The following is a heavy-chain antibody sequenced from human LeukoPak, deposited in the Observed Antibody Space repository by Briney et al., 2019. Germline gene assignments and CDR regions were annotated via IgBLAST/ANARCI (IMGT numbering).Heavy chain of an antibody. CDR1: GGTFSSYA. J-gene: IGHJ3*02. D-gene: IGHD3-10*01. Sequence: SVKVSCKASGGTFSSYAISWVRQAPGQGLEWMGGIIPIFGTANYAQKFQGRVTITADESTSTAYMELSSLRSEDTAVYYCARDPYLWVVRGVIMRWGAFDIWGQGTMVTVSS. V-gene: IGHV1-69*13. CDR3: ARDPYLWVVRGVIMRWGAFDI. CDR2: IIPIFGTA.